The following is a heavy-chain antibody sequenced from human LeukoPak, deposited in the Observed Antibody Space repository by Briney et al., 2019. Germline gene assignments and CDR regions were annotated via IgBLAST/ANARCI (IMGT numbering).Heavy chain of an antibody. Sequence: ASVKVSCKASGYTFITYGITWVRQAPGQGLEWMGWITPYNGDTNHAQNLQDRVTMTTDTSTSTAYMELRSLRSDDTAVYFCARVAGVSYNYFDSWGQGTLVTVSS. J-gene: IGHJ4*02. D-gene: IGHD1-26*01. CDR2: ITPYNGDT. V-gene: IGHV1-18*01. CDR1: GYTFITYG. CDR3: ARVAGVSYNYFDS.